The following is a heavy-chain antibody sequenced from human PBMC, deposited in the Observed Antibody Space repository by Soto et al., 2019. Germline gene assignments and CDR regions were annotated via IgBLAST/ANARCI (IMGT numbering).Heavy chain of an antibody. Sequence: GGSLRLSCAASGFTVSSNYMSWVRQAPGKGLEWVSVIYSGGSTYYADSVKGRFTISRDDSKNTLYLQRHSLRAEDTAVYYCARDKRRIAVAGTDYYYGMDVWGQGTTVTVSS. J-gene: IGHJ6*02. CDR3: ARDKRRIAVAGTDYYYGMDV. CDR1: GFTVSSNY. CDR2: IYSGGST. D-gene: IGHD6-19*01. V-gene: IGHV3-53*01.